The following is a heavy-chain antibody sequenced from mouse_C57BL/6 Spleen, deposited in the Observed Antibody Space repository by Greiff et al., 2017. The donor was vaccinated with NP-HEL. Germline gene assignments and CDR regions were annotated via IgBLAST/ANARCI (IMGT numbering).Heavy chain of an antibody. CDR3: ARSDAYYSNYGCAY. D-gene: IGHD2-5*01. V-gene: IGHV1-69*01. CDR2: IDPSDSYT. J-gene: IGHJ3*01. Sequence: QVQLQQPGAELVMPGASVKLSCKASGYTFTSYWMHWVKQRPGQGLEWIGEIDPSDSYTNYNQKFKGKSTLTVDKSSSTAYMQLSSLTSEDSAVYYCARSDAYYSNYGCAYWGQGTLVTVSA. CDR1: GYTFTSYW.